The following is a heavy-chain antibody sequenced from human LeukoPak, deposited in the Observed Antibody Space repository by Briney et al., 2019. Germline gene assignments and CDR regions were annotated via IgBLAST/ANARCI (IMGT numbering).Heavy chain of an antibody. CDR3: ARGLYGSGKYYFDY. V-gene: IGHV3-48*01. Sequence: PGGSLRLSCAASGFTFGHYSINWVRQAPGKGLEWVSYISSSSSTIYYADSVKGRFTISRDNAKNSLYLQMNSLRAEDTAVYYCARGLYGSGKYYFDYWGQGTLVTVSS. J-gene: IGHJ4*02. D-gene: IGHD3-10*01. CDR1: GFTFGHYS. CDR2: ISSSSSTI.